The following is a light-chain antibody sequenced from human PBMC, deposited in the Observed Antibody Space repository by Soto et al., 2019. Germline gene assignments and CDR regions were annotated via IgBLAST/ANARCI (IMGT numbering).Light chain of an antibody. V-gene: IGLV1-40*01. CDR1: SSNIGAGYD. CDR2: GNS. J-gene: IGLJ2*01. Sequence: QSVLTQPPSVSGAPGQRVTISCTGSSSNIGAGYDVHWYQQLPGTAPKLLIYGNSNRPSGVPDRFSGSKCGTSASLAITGLQAEDEADYYCQSYDSSLRFVVFGGGTKLTVL. CDR3: QSYDSSLRFVV.